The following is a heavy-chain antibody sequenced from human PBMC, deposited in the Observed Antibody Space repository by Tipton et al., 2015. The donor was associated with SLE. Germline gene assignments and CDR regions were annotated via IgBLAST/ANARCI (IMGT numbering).Heavy chain of an antibody. Sequence: LRLSCTVSGGSISSSSYYWGWIRQPPGKGLEWIGSIYYSGSTYYNPSLESRVTISVDTSKNQFSLKLSSVTAADTAVYYCASGRDGYSLDYWGQGTLVTVSS. CDR3: ASGRDGYSLDY. CDR2: IYYSGST. V-gene: IGHV4-39*07. D-gene: IGHD5-24*01. J-gene: IGHJ4*02. CDR1: GGSISSSSYY.